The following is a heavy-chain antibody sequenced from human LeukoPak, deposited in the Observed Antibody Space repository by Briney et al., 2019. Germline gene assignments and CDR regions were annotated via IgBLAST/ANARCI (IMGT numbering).Heavy chain of an antibody. D-gene: IGHD5-18*01. Sequence: GGSLTLSCAASAFTFSNYNMNWVRQAPGKGLEWVSSITSSGSYIYYADSVKGRFTISRDNAKNSLYLQMNSLRAEDTAVYYCARHLSGVTGYTYGRGIDYWGQGTLVTISS. CDR3: ARHLSGVTGYTYGRGIDY. J-gene: IGHJ4*02. V-gene: IGHV3-21*01. CDR1: AFTFSNYN. CDR2: ITSSGSYI.